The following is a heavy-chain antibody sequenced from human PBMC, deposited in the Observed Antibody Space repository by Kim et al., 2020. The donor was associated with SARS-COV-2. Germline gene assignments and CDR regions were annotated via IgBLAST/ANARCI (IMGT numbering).Heavy chain of an antibody. CDR3: ASIYDYVWGSYGNFGY. J-gene: IGHJ4*02. CDR2: ISRSGSTI. CDR1: GFTFSSYE. Sequence: GGSLRLSCAASGFTFSSYEMNWVREAPGKGLEWVSYISRSGSTINYADSVKGRFTISRDNAKNSLYLQMNSLRAEDTAVYYCASIYDYVWGSYGNFGYWCQGTLVTVAS. V-gene: IGHV3-48*03. D-gene: IGHD3-16*01.